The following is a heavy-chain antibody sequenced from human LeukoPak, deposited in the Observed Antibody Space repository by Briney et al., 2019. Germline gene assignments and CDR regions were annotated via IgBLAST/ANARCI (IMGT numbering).Heavy chain of an antibody. CDR1: GFTFSSYA. CDR3: AKGGYDYVWGSYQLYFDY. V-gene: IGHV3-23*01. D-gene: IGHD3-16*02. Sequence: GGSLRLSCAASGFTFSSYAMSWVRQAPGKGLEWVSAISGSGGSTYYADSVKGRFTISRDNSKNTLYLQMNSLRAEDTAVYYCAKGGYDYVWGSYQLYFDYWGQGTLVTVSS. CDR2: ISGSGGST. J-gene: IGHJ4*02.